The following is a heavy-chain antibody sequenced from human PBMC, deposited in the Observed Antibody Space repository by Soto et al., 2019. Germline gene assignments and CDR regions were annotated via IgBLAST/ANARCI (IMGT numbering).Heavy chain of an antibody. D-gene: IGHD4-17*01. J-gene: IGHJ6*02. CDR3: ARAPYQDYGDSYYYYALEA. CDR1: GDSVSNGDYS. Sequence: SETLSLTCSVSGDSVSNGDYSWSWIRQPPGKGLEWIGYIYYIGGPYYNPSLQSRVTISMDTSKNQFSLNLTSVTAADTAVYFCARAPYQDYGDSYYYYALEAWGPGLTVTVSS. V-gene: IGHV4-30-4*01. CDR2: IYYIGGP.